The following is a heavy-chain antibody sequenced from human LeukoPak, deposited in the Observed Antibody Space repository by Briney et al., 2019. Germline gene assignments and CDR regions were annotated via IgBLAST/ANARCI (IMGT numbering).Heavy chain of an antibody. CDR3: ARVQFQWFDP. D-gene: IGHD6-19*01. Sequence: PGESLRLSCAASGFTFSSYSMNWVRQAPGKGLEWVSFISSSRSYIYYADSVKGRFTISRDNAKNSLYLQMNNLRVEDTAVYYCARVQFQWFDPWGQGTLVTVSS. V-gene: IGHV3-21*01. J-gene: IGHJ5*02. CDR2: ISSSRSYI. CDR1: GFTFSSYS.